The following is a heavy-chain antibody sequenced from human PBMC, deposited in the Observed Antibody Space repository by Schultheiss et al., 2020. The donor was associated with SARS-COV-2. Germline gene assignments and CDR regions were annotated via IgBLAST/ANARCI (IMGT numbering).Heavy chain of an antibody. CDR3: ARDPGMYSSSSIGYYYYGMDV. CDR1: SSGGYY. J-gene: IGHJ6*02. D-gene: IGHD6-6*01. CDR2: ISWNSGSI. Sequence: SSGGYYWSWIRQHPGKGLEWVLGISWNSGSIGYADSVKGRFTISRDNAKNSLYLQMNSLRAEDTAVYYCARDPGMYSSSSIGYYYYGMDVWGQGTTVTVSS. V-gene: IGHV3-9*01.